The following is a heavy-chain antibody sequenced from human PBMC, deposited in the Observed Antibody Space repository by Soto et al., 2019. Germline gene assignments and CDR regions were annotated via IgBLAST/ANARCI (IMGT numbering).Heavy chain of an antibody. D-gene: IGHD1-20*01. J-gene: IGHJ4*02. Sequence: GGSLSLSCSASGFTFSCSAMRLVRQASGKGLEWVGRIRSKANSYATAYAASVKGRFTISRDDSKNTAYLQMNSLKTEDTAIYYCARGNGIILAVQGDAPDKYYLDSWSQGTLVTVSS. CDR1: GFTFSCSA. CDR2: IRSKANSYAT. CDR3: ARGNGIILAVQGDAPDKYYLDS. V-gene: IGHV3-73*01.